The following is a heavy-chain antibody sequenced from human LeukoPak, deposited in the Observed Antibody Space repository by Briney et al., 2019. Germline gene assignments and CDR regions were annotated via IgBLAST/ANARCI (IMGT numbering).Heavy chain of an antibody. CDR1: GYTFINYG. J-gene: IGHJ4*02. CDR3: ARELRDLNIMATIGRDFDS. Sequence: GASVKVSCKASGYTFINYGISWVRQAPGQGLEWMGWISAYNGHTHYAQKVQGRVTMTADTSTSTAYMELRSLRSDDTAMYYCARELRDLNIMATIGRDFDSWGQGTLVTVSS. D-gene: IGHD5-12*01. V-gene: IGHV1-18*01. CDR2: ISAYNGHT.